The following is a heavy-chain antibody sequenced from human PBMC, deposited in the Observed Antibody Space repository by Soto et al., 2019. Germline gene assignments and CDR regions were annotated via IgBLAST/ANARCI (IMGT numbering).Heavy chain of an antibody. J-gene: IGHJ6*02. CDR3: ARDKFSMVRGVDYYYYGMDV. CDR2: IYYSGST. Sequence: PSETLSLTCTVSGGSISSGGYYWSWIRQHPGKGLEWIGYIYYSGSTYYNPSLKSRVTISVDTSKNQFSLKLSSVTAADTAVYYCARDKFSMVRGVDYYYYGMDVWGQGTTVTVSS. CDR1: GGSISSGGYY. V-gene: IGHV4-31*03. D-gene: IGHD3-10*01.